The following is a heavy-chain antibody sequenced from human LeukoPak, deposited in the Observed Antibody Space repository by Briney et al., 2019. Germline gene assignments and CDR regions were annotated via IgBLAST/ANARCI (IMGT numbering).Heavy chain of an antibody. Sequence: ASVKVSCKVSGYTLTELSMHWVRQAPGKGLEWMGGFDPEDGETIYAQKFQGRVTMTEDTSTDAAYMELSSLRSEDTAVYYCATELLMTTVTTFDYWGQGTLVTVSS. CDR2: FDPEDGET. J-gene: IGHJ4*02. CDR1: GYTLTELS. CDR3: ATELLMTTVTTFDY. V-gene: IGHV1-24*01. D-gene: IGHD4-17*01.